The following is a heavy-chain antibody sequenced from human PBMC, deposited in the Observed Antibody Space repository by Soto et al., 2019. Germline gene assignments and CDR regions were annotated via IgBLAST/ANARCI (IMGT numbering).Heavy chain of an antibody. Sequence: GGSLRLSCAASGFTFSSYSMNWVRQAPGKGLEWVSSISSSSSYIYYADSVKGRFTISRDNAKNSLYLQMNSLRAEDTAVYYCARDTPARGTSCYDYWGQGTLVTVSS. CDR2: ISSSSSYI. J-gene: IGHJ4*02. D-gene: IGHD2-2*01. V-gene: IGHV3-21*01. CDR3: ARDTPARGTSCYDY. CDR1: GFTFSSYS.